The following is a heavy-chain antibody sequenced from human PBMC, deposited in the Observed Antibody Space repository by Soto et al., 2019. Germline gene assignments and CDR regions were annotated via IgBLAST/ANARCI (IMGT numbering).Heavy chain of an antibody. D-gene: IGHD3-16*01. V-gene: IGHV3-48*01. CDR1: GFSFSTYA. Sequence: EVQLVESGGGLVQSGGSLRLSCAASGFSFSTYAMNWVRQAPGKGLEWVSYINSGSRTIYYADSVKGRFIISRDNAKNLLYLQMNILRAEDTAVYYCARRNSAEAGMITEGWGQGTLVTVSS. CDR3: ARRNSAEAGMITEG. J-gene: IGHJ4*02. CDR2: INSGSRTI.